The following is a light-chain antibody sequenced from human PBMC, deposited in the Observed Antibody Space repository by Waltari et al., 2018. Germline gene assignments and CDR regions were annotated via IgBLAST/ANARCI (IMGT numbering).Light chain of an antibody. CDR2: DVS. CDR3: SSYTSSSMV. Sequence: QSALTQPASVSGSPGQSITISCTGTSSDVCGYNYVSWYQQHPGKAPKLMIYDVSNRPSGVSNRFSGSKSGNTASLTISGLQAEDEADYYCSSYTSSSMVFGGGTKLTVL. CDR1: SSDVCGYNY. J-gene: IGLJ3*02. V-gene: IGLV2-14*01.